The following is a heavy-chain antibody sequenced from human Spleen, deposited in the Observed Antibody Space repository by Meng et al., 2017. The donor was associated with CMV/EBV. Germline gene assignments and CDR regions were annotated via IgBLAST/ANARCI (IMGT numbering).Heavy chain of an antibody. J-gene: IGHJ5*01. CDR2: IWPTDSDT. D-gene: IGHD4-23*01. CDR1: GDRYTTYW. Sequence: GMNSGDRYTTYWMGWVSQMPGKGLEWMAIIWPTDSDTRYSPSFRGQVIISVDKSINTAYLEWSSLKASDTAMYYCAKQHGGSEFDSWGQGTLVTVSS. V-gene: IGHV5-51*01. CDR3: AKQHGGSEFDS.